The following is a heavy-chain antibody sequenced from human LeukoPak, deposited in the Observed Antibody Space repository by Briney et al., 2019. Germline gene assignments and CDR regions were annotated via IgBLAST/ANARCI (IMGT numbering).Heavy chain of an antibody. CDR2: VYSGGST. J-gene: IGHJ4*02. Sequence: GGYLRLSCAASGLTVSSNSMSWVRQAPGKGLEWVSVVYSGGSTYYADSVKGRFTLSRDNSKNTLYLQMNSLRPDDTAVYYCASSANWGSHWGQGTLVTVSS. V-gene: IGHV3-66*02. D-gene: IGHD7-27*01. CDR1: GLTVSSNS. CDR3: ASSANWGSH.